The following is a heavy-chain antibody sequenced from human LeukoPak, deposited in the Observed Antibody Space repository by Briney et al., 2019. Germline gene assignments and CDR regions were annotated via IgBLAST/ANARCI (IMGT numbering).Heavy chain of an antibody. V-gene: IGHV3-7*01. CDR2: IKKDGSER. D-gene: IGHD2-15*01. Sequence: AGGSLRLSCAASGFTLIGYWMSWVREALGKGREWVANIKKDGSERYYVDFVKGRFTISRDNAKNSVYLQMNSLRVEDTAMYYCATISSPLDYWGQGTLVTVSS. CDR1: GFTLIGYW. CDR3: ATISSPLDY. J-gene: IGHJ4*02.